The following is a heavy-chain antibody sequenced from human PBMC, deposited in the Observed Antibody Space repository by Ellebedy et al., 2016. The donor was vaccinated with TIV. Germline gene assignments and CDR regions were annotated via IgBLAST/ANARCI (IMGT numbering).Heavy chain of an antibody. CDR3: ARGGYCTNGVCRYAFDI. CDR1: GFTFSSYD. Sequence: GESLKISCAASGFTFSSYDMHWVRQATGKGLEWVSAIGTAGDTYYPGSVKGRFTISRENAKNSLYLQMNSLRAEDTAVYYCARGGYCTNGVCRYAFDIWGQGTMVTVSS. V-gene: IGHV3-13*01. CDR2: IGTAGDT. J-gene: IGHJ3*02. D-gene: IGHD2-8*01.